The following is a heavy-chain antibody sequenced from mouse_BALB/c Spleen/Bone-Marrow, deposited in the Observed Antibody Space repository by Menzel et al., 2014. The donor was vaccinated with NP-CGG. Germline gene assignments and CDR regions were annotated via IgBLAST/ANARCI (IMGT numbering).Heavy chain of an antibody. CDR1: GFNIKDTY. J-gene: IGHJ1*01. Sequence: EVKLQESGAELVKPGASVKLSCSASGFNIKDTYMHWVKQRPEQGLEWIGRIDPANGNTKYDPKFQDKATITAGTSSNTVDLQLSSLTFEDTAVYYCARQEFAIYWYFDVWGAGTTVTVSS. V-gene: IGHV14-3*02. D-gene: IGHD1-3*01. CDR3: ARQEFAIYWYFDV. CDR2: IDPANGNT.